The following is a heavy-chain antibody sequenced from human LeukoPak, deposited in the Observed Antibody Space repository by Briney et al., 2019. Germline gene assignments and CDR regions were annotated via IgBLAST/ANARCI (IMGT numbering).Heavy chain of an antibody. CDR3: ARQAGDY. CDR2: MNPNSGNT. V-gene: IGHV1-8*01. CDR1: GYTLTGYD. J-gene: IGHJ4*02. Sequence: ASVKVSCKASGYTLTGYDINWVRQATEKGLEWMGWMNPNSGNTGYAQKFQGRVTMTRNTSISTAYMELSSLRSEDTAVYYCARQAGDYWGQGTLVTVSS.